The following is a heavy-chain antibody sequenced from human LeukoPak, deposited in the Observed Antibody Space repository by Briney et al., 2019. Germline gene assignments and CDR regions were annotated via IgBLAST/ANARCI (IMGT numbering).Heavy chain of an antibody. CDR3: ARDIPGYYGSGSYCYYDY. J-gene: IGHJ4*02. Sequence: GGSLRLSCVASGFTFSSYSMIWVRQAPGKGLEWVSSISSSSSYIYYADSVKGRLTISRDNAKNPLYLQMNSLRAEDTAVYYCARDIPGYYGSGSYCYYDYWGQGTLVTVSS. CDR2: ISSSSSYI. D-gene: IGHD3-10*01. V-gene: IGHV3-21*01. CDR1: GFTFSSYS.